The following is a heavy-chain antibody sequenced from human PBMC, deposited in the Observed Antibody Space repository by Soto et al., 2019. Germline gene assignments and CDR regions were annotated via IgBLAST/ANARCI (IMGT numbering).Heavy chain of an antibody. D-gene: IGHD4-17*01. J-gene: IGHJ4*02. CDR1: VGSFSGFH. Sequence: SETLSLTCAVYVGSFSGFHWSWIRQPPGKGLEWIGEINHIGITSYNPSLKSRVTISIDTSKNQFSLNLSSVTAADTAVYYCARIPPGLTVTIDYWGQGTLVTVSS. V-gene: IGHV4-34*01. CDR2: INHIGIT. CDR3: ARIPPGLTVTIDY.